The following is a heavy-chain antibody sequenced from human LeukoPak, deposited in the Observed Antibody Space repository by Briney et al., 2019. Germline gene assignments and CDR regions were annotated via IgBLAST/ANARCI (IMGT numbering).Heavy chain of an antibody. D-gene: IGHD4-23*01. CDR2: INPNSGGT. J-gene: IGHJ5*02. Sequence: ASVKVSCKAFGYTFTSNYMHWVRQAPGQGLEWMGWINPNSGGTNYAQKFQGRVTMTRDTSISTAYMELSRLRSDDTAVYYCARDFFDYGGNSGWFDPWGQGTLVTVSS. CDR3: ARDFFDYGGNSGWFDP. V-gene: IGHV1-2*02. CDR1: GYTFTSNY.